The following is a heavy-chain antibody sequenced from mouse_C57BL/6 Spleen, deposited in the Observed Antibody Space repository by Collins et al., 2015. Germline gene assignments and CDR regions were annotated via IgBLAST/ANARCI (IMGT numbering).Heavy chain of an antibody. V-gene: IGHV2-4-1*01. CDR3: ARGRWLLLWFAY. D-gene: IGHD2-3*01. CDR2: IWSGGST. J-gene: IGHJ3*01. CDR1: GFSLTSYG. Sequence: QVQLKQSGPGLVQPSQSLSITCTVSGFSLTSYGVHWVRQSPGKGLEWLGVIWSGGSTDYNAAFISRLSISKDNSKSQVFFKMNSLQADDTAIYYCARGRWLLLWFAYWGQGTLVTVSA.